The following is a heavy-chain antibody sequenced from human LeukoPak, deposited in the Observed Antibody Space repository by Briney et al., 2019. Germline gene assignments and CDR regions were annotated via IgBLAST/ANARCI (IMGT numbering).Heavy chain of an antibody. D-gene: IGHD6-19*01. CDR2: ISYDGSNK. V-gene: IGHV3-30-3*01. Sequence: GGSLRLSCAASGFTFSSYAMHWVRQAPGKGLEWVAVISYDGSNKYYADSVKGRFTISRDNSKNTLYLQMNSLRAEDTAVYYCARDPGIAVPSWFDSWGQGTLVTVSS. J-gene: IGHJ5*01. CDR3: ARDPGIAVPSWFDS. CDR1: GFTFSSYA.